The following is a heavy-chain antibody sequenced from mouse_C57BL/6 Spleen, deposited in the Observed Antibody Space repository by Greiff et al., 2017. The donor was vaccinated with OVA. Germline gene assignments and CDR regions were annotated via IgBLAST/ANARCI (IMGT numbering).Heavy chain of an antibody. J-gene: IGHJ2*01. V-gene: IGHV1-18*01. CDR3: GRGIRMLYLDY. CDR1: GYTFPDYN. CDR2: INPNNGGT. Sequence: VQLQQSGPALVKPGASVQIPCKASGYTFPDYNMDWVKQSHGKSLEWIGDINPNNGGTIYNQKFKGKATLTVDKSSSTAYMELRSLPSEDTAVYYCGRGIRMLYLDYWGQGTTLTVAS.